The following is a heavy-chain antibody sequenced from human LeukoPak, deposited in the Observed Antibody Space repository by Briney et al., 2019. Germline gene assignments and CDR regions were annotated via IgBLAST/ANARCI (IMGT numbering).Heavy chain of an antibody. V-gene: IGHV3-23*01. D-gene: IGHD2-21*02. J-gene: IGHJ3*02. CDR1: GFTFSSYA. CDR2: ISGSGGST. CDR3: AKGGDCGGDCYPVADAFDI. Sequence: GGSLRLSCAASGFTFSSYAMSWVRQAPGKGLEWVSAISGSGGSTYYADSVKGRFTISRDNSKNTLYLQMNSLRAEDTAVYYCAKGGDCGGDCYPVADAFDIWGQGTMVTVSS.